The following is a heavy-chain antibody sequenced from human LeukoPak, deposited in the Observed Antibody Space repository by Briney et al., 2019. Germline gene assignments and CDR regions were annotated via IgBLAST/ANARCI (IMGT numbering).Heavy chain of an antibody. CDR3: ARETPYGSLTFDY. Sequence: PGGSLRLSCAASGFTFRSYWMSWVRQAPGKGLEWVANMQPDGGEKYYVDSVKGRFTVSRDNAKSSLYLQMNSLRAEDTAVYYCARETPYGSLTFDYWGLGTRVTASS. J-gene: IGHJ4*02. V-gene: IGHV3-7*03. CDR1: GFTFRSYW. D-gene: IGHD3-10*01. CDR2: MQPDGGEK.